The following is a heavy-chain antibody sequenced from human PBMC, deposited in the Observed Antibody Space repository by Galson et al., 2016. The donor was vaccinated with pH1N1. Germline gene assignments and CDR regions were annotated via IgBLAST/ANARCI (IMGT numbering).Heavy chain of an antibody. J-gene: IGHJ4*02. CDR1: GFTFSSYG. CDR2: IWYDGSNK. CDR3: AKEGYREVTSRAPFDY. V-gene: IGHV3-30*02. Sequence: SLRLSCAASGFTFSSYGLHWVRQAPGKGLESVAFIWYDGSNKYYGDSVKGRFTISRDNSKNTLHLQMNSLRSEDTAVYYCAKEGYREVTSRAPFDYWGQGTLVTVSS. D-gene: IGHD1-26*01.